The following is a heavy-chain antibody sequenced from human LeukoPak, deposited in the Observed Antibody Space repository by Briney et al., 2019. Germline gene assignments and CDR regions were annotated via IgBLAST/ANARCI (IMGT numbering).Heavy chain of an antibody. CDR2: IYYSGST. CDR3: ARESEDYGDYWFDP. D-gene: IGHD4-17*01. Sequence: PSETLSLTCTVSGGSISSYYWSWIRQPPGKGLEWIGYIYYSGSTNYNPSLKSRVTISVDTSKNQFSLKLSSVTAADTAVYYCARESEDYGDYWFDPWGQGTLVTVSS. J-gene: IGHJ5*02. CDR1: GGSISSYY. V-gene: IGHV4-59*12.